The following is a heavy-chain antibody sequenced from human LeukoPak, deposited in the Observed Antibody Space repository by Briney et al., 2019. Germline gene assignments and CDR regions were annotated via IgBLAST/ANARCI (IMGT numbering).Heavy chain of an antibody. V-gene: IGHV3-15*07. D-gene: IGHD4-23*01. CDR1: GFTFSNVW. J-gene: IGHJ1*01. CDR2: IKSKTDGRTT. Sequence: GGSLRLSCAASGFTFSNVWMNWVRQAPGKGLEWVGSIKSKTDGRTTDYAAPVKGRFTISRDDSKNTLYLQMNSLKTDDTAVYYCTTRATVVKKYFQHWGQGTLVTVSS. CDR3: TTRATVVKKYFQH.